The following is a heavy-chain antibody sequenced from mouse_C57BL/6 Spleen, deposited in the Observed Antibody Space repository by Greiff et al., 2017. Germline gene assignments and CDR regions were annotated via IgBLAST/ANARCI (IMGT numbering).Heavy chain of an antibody. CDR1: GYTFTDYY. J-gene: IGHJ4*01. Sequence: EVQLQQSGPELVKPGASVKISCKASGYTFTDYYMNWVKQSHGKSLEWIGDINPNNGGTSYNQKFKGKATLTVDKSSSTAYMELRSLTSEDSAVYYSARDNYDMDYWGQGTSVTVSS. V-gene: IGHV1-26*01. CDR2: INPNNGGT. CDR3: ARDNYDMDY.